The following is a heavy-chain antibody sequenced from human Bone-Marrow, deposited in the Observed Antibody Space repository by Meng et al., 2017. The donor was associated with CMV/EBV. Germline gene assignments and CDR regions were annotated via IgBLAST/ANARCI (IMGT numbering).Heavy chain of an antibody. J-gene: IGHJ4*02. CDR3: ARVRMDTHYFDY. D-gene: IGHD2-15*01. Sequence: VSGGSISIGDYYWSWIRQPPGKGLEWIGYIYYSGSTYYNPSLKSRVTISVDTSKNQFSLKLSSVTAADTAVYYCARVRMDTHYFDYWGQGTLVTVSS. CDR2: IYYSGST. V-gene: IGHV4-30-4*08. CDR1: GGSISIGDYY.